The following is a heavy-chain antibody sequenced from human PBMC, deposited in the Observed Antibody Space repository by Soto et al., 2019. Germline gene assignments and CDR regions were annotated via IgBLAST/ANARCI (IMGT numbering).Heavy chain of an antibody. J-gene: IGHJ6*02. CDR2: ISSRSDI. CDR3: AREYTAWPLAYGLDV. CDR1: RFTFSTYS. V-gene: IGHV3-21*01. Sequence: PWGSLRLSCVGSRFTFSTYSINWVLQAPGKGLEWVSSISSRSDIYYADSVKGRFTISRDNAKNSVSLQMNSLRAEDTAVYYCAREYTAWPLAYGLDVWGQGTTVTVSS. D-gene: IGHD2-2*02.